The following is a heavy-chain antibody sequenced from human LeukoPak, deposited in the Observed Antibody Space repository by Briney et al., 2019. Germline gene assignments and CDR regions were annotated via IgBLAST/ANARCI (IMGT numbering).Heavy chain of an antibody. V-gene: IGHV4-39*07. J-gene: IGHJ5*02. Sequence: SETLSLTCSVSGGSISSSSYYWGWIRQPPGKGLEWIGSIYYSGSTYYNPSLKSRVTISVDTSKNQFSLKLSSVTAADTAVYYCAREGFGAGITMVRGVTERGGFDPWGQGTLVTVSS. CDR3: AREGFGAGITMVRGVTERGGFDP. D-gene: IGHD3-10*01. CDR1: GGSISSSSYY. CDR2: IYYSGST.